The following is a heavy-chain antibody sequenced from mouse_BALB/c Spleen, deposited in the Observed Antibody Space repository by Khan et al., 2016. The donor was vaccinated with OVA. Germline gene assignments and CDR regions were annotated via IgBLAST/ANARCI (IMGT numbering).Heavy chain of an antibody. CDR2: INPTSGYT. V-gene: IGHV1-7*01. CDR1: GYTFTTYW. J-gene: IGHJ2*01. CDR3: TRDRIDY. Sequence: QVRLQQSGAERAKPGASVKMSCKASGYTFTTYWMHWVKQRPGQGLEWIGYINPTSGYTDYNEKFKDRATLSADKSSSTAYMQLSSLTSEDSAVYYSTRDRIDYWGQGTTLTVSP.